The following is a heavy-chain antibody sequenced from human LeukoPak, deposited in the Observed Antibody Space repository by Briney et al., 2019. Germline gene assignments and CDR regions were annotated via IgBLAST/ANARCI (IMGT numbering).Heavy chain of an antibody. CDR2: IYSGGST. CDR1: GFTISSNY. CDR3: ARDPAGTEGY. Sequence: GGSLRLSCAASGFTISSNYMSWARQAPGKGLEWVSVIYSGGSTYYADSVKGRFTISRDNSKNTLYLQMNSLRAEDTAVYYCARDPAGTEGYWGQGTLVTVSS. V-gene: IGHV3-66*02. J-gene: IGHJ4*02. D-gene: IGHD6-25*01.